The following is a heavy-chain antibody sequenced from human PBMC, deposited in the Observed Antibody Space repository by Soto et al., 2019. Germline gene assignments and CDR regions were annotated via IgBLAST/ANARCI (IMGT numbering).Heavy chain of an antibody. Sequence: QVQLVQSGAEVKKPGASVKVSCKASGYTFTSYGISWVRQAPGQGLEWMGWISAYNGNTNYAQKLQGRVTMTTDTSTSTAYTELRSLRSDDTAVYYCARVYNRRGRVVMDLFDSWGQGTLVTVSS. CDR2: ISAYNGNT. CDR3: ARVYNRRGRVVMDLFDS. D-gene: IGHD2-15*01. CDR1: GYTFTSYG. V-gene: IGHV1-18*01. J-gene: IGHJ4*02.